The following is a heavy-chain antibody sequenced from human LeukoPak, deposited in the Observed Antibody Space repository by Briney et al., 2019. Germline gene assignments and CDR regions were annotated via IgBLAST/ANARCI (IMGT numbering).Heavy chain of an antibody. Sequence: GGSLRLSCAASGFTFSSYSLNWVRQVPGKGLEWVSHISSSTISYADSLKGRFSISRDNAKNSLYLQMNSLRAEDTAEYYCARVRVDYFYAMDVWGQGTTVTVSS. CDR1: GFTFSSYS. CDR2: ISSSTI. J-gene: IGHJ6*02. CDR3: ARVRVDYFYAMDV. V-gene: IGHV3-48*01.